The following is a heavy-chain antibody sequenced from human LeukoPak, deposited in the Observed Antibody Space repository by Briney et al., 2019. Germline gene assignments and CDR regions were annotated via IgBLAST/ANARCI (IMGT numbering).Heavy chain of an antibody. Sequence: GGSLRLSCVASGFTFSSYWMHWVRQAPGKGLVWVSRINSDGSSTTYADSVKGRFSISRDNSRNTLYLQMNSLRAEDTAVYYCSKVRVVFNWNYAYYFDYWGQGTLVTVSS. V-gene: IGHV3-74*01. CDR3: SKVRVVFNWNYAYYFDY. D-gene: IGHD1-7*01. CDR1: GFTFSSYW. J-gene: IGHJ4*02. CDR2: INSDGSST.